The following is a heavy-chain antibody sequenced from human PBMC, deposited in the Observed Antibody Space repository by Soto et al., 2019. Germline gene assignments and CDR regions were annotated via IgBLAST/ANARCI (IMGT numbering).Heavy chain of an antibody. V-gene: IGHV4-31*03. CDR2: IYYSGST. J-gene: IGHJ6*03. CDR1: GGSISSGGYY. Sequence: PSETLSLTCTVSGGSISSGGYYWSWIRQHPGKGLEWIGYIYYSGSTYYNPSLKSRVTISVDTSKNQFSLKLSSVTAADTAVYYCARVLDEYYDFWSGDYYYYYYMDVWGKGTTVTVSS. CDR3: ARVLDEYYDFWSGDYYYYYYMDV. D-gene: IGHD3-3*01.